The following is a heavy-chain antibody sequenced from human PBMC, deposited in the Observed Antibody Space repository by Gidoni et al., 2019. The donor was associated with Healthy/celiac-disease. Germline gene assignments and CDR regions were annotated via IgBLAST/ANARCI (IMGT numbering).Heavy chain of an antibody. J-gene: IGHJ6*04. CDR1: GGTVRSDA. D-gene: IGHD2-2*01. CDR2: SIPIFGTA. Sequence: QKQLVQSGEEVKKPGASVKTACKSSGGTVRSDALSWGRQAPGHGLEWRGGSIPIFGTANYAQKFQGRVTITADEATSTAYMELSSLRSEDTAVYYCARDPYCSSTSCYVDYYYYGMDVWGKGTTVTVSS. V-gene: IGHV1-69*01. CDR3: ARDPYCSSTSCYVDYYYYGMDV.